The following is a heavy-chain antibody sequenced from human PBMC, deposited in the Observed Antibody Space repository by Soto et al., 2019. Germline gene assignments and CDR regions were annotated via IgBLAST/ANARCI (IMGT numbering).Heavy chain of an antibody. Sequence: GGSLRLSCAASGFTFSSYAMSWVRQAPGKGLEWVSAISGSGGNTYYADSVKGRFTISRDNSKNTLYLQMNSLRADDTAVYYCAKETNYDILTGPPGXYWGQGTLVTVSS. V-gene: IGHV3-23*01. D-gene: IGHD3-9*01. CDR2: ISGSGGNT. CDR1: GFTFSSYA. CDR3: AKETNYDILTGPPGXY. J-gene: IGHJ4*02.